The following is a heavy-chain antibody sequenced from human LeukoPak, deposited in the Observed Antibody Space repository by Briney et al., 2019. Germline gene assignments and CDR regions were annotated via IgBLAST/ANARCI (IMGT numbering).Heavy chain of an antibody. CDR1: GFTFSSYG. Sequence: PGGSLRLSCAASGFTFSSYGMHWVRQAPGKGLEWVAVISYDGSNKYYADSVKGRFTTSRDNSKNTLYLQMNSLRAEDTAVYYCAKDGLVVGVYGMDVWGQGTTVTVSS. J-gene: IGHJ6*02. D-gene: IGHD2-15*01. CDR2: ISYDGSNK. CDR3: AKDGLVVGVYGMDV. V-gene: IGHV3-30*18.